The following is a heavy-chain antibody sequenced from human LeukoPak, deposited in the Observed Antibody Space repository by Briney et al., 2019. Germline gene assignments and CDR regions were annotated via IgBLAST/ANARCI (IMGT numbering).Heavy chain of an antibody. CDR3: ARDGQWLVQIDY. V-gene: IGHV6-1*01. J-gene: IGHJ4*02. CDR1: GDSVSSNSGA. Sequence: SQTLSLTCAISGDSVSSNSGAWNWIRQSPSKGLEWLGRTFYRSKWYNNYALSVESRITIDPDTSKNQFSLQLNSVTPEDTAVYFCARDGQWLVQIDYWGQGTLVTVSS. D-gene: IGHD6-19*01. CDR2: TFYRSKWYN.